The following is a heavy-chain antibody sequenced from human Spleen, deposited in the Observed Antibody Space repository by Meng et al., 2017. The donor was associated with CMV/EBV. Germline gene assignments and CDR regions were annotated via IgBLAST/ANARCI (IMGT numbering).Heavy chain of an antibody. J-gene: IGHJ5*02. CDR3: AKGVGHRSSWYGPDQA. Sequence: GGSLRLSCAASGFTFSNYAMNWVRQAPGKGLEWVSAISGSGGSTYYADSVKGRFTISRDNSKNTLYLQMNSLGAEDTAVYYCAKGVGHRSSWYGPDQAWGQGTLVTISS. CDR2: ISGSGGST. D-gene: IGHD6-13*01. V-gene: IGHV3-23*01. CDR1: GFTFSNYA.